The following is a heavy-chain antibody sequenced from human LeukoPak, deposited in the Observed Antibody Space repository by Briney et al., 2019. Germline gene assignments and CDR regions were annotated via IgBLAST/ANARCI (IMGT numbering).Heavy chain of an antibody. J-gene: IGHJ4*02. CDR1: GFTFSSYG. CDR3: ARDGGERYYYDSSGYYFYYFDY. Sequence: GGSLRLSCAASGFTFSSYGMHWVRQAPGKGLEWVAVIWYDGSNEYYADSVKGRFTISRDNSKNTLYLQMNSLRAEDTAVYYCARDGGERYYYDSSGYYFYYFDYWGQGTLVTVSS. V-gene: IGHV3-33*01. CDR2: IWYDGSNE. D-gene: IGHD3-22*01.